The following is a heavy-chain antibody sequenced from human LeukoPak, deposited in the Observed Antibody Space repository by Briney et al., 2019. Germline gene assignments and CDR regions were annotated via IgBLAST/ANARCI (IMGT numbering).Heavy chain of an antibody. Sequence: SETLSLTCTVSSGSIRTSYCSWIRQPPGKGLEWIGYIYYSGSTNYNPSLKSRVTISVDTSRNQFSLKLSSVTAADTAVYYCARGGSRQISSSDFDYWGQGTLVTVSS. J-gene: IGHJ4*02. CDR1: SGSIRTSY. D-gene: IGHD6-6*01. CDR3: ARGGSRQISSSDFDY. V-gene: IGHV4-59*01. CDR2: IYYSGST.